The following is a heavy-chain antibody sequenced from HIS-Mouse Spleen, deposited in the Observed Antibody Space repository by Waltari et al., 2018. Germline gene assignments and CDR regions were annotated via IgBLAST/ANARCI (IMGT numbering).Heavy chain of an antibody. CDR2: ISYDGSNK. CDR1: GFTFSSYG. J-gene: IGHJ4*02. CDR3: AKASSGLLDY. Sequence: VQPGRSLRLSCAASGFTFSSYGMHWVRQAPGKGLEWVAVISYDGSNKYYADSVKGRFTISRDNSKNTLYLQMNSLRAEDTAVYYCAKASSGLLDYWGQGTLVTVSS. V-gene: IGHV3-30*18. D-gene: IGHD6-19*01.